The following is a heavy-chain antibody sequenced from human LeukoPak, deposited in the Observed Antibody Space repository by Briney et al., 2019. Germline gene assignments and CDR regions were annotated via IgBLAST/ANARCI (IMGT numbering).Heavy chain of an antibody. CDR2: IYTSGST. D-gene: IGHD1-1*01. Sequence: SETLSLTCTVSGGSISSARYYWSWIRQPAGKGLEWIGRIYTSGSTDYNPSLKSRVTMSVDRSKSQFSLNLNSVTAADTAVYYCARMFIKAVGTHYYFYMDVWGKGTTVTVSS. CDR3: ARMFIKAVGTHYYFYMDV. CDR1: GGSISSARYY. J-gene: IGHJ6*03. V-gene: IGHV4-61*02.